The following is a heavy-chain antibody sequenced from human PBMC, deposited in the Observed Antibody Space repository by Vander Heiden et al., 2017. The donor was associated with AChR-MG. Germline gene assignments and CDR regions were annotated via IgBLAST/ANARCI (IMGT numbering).Heavy chain of an antibody. J-gene: IGHJ4*02. V-gene: IGHV4-39*01. D-gene: IGHD6-19*01. CDR3: ATRSRSGRYFDY. Sequence: GWIRQPPGKGLESIGNMYYSGSTYYNPSLKSRVTISVDTSKNQFSLRLTSVTAADTAVYYCATRSRSGRYFDYWGQGTLVTVSS. CDR2: MYYSGST.